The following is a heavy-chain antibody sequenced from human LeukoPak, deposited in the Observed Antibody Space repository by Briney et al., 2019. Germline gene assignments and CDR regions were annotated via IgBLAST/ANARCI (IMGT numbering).Heavy chain of an antibody. CDR1: GFTFKSYT. CDR3: ATLHWARDTVSFDY. J-gene: IGHJ4*02. Sequence: GGSLRLSCSASGFTFKSYTMAWVRQAPGKGLEWISYISRSSSTIYYTDSVRGRFTISRDDAKNSVFLQMNSLRAEDTAIYYCATLHWARDTVSFDYWGQGSLVTVSS. CDR2: ISRSSSTI. D-gene: IGHD4-17*01. V-gene: IGHV3-48*04.